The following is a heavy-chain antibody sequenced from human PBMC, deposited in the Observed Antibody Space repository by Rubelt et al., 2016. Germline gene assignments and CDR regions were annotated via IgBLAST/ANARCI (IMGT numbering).Heavy chain of an antibody. CDR1: GGSISGYY. J-gene: IGHJ4*02. CDR3: ARQVRVLYYSDY. V-gene: IGHV4-59*08. CDR2: IYYSGST. Sequence: QVQLQESGPGLVKPSETLSLTCTVSGGSISGYYWSWIRQSPEKGLEWIGYIYYSGSTNYNPSLTSRVTISLDTSKNQFSLGLGSVTAAETAGYYCARQVRVLYYSDYWGQGTLVTVSS.